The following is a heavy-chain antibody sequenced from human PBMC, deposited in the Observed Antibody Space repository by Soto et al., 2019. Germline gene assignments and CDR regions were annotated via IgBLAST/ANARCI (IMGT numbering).Heavy chain of an antibody. CDR1: GFTFSSNS. V-gene: IGHV3-48*02. J-gene: IGHJ5*02. CDR3: AGVRWSGQLTRDL. D-gene: IGHD3-3*01. Sequence: EVQVVESGGGLVQPGGSLRLSCAASGFTFSSNSMNWVRQAPGKGLEWISYISSSSSTIYADSVKGRFTISRDNSKNSLYLQMNSLRDEDTAVYYCAGVRWSGQLTRDLWGQGTLVTVSS. CDR2: ISSSSSTI.